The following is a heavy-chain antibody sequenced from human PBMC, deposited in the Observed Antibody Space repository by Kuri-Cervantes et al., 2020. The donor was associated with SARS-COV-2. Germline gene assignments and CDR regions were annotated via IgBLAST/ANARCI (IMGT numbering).Heavy chain of an antibody. J-gene: IGHJ4*02. D-gene: IGHD6-13*01. V-gene: IGHV4-59*01. CDR2: IYYSGST. Sequence: ESLKISCTVSGGSISSYYWSWTRQPPGKGLEWIGYIYYSGSTNYNPSLKSRVTISVDTSKNQFSLKLSSVTAADTAVYYCARDGSSRDYWGQGTLVTVSS. CDR1: GGSISSYY. CDR3: ARDGSSRDY.